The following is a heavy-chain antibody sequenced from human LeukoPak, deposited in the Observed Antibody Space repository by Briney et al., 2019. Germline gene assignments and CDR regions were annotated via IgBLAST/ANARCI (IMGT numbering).Heavy chain of an antibody. J-gene: IGHJ3*02. CDR3: ARQEMATIWPAFDI. CDR1: GFTFSSYA. Sequence: PGRSLRLSCAASGFTFSSYAMHWVRQAPGKGLEWVAVISYDGSNKYYADSVKGRFTISRDNSKNTLYLQMNSLRAEDTAVYYCARQEMATIWPAFDIWGQGTMVAVSS. CDR2: ISYDGSNK. V-gene: IGHV3-30-3*01. D-gene: IGHD5-24*01.